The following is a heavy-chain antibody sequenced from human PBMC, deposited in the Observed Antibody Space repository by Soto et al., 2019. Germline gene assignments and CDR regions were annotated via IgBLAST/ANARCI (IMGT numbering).Heavy chain of an antibody. CDR1: GFTFDDYT. J-gene: IGHJ6*02. CDR2: ISWDGGST. D-gene: IGHD3-22*01. V-gene: IGHV3-43*01. Sequence: EVQLVESGGVVVQPGGSLRLSCAASGFTFDDYTMHWVRQAPGKGLEWVSLISWDGGSTYYADSVKGRFTISRDNSKNSLYLQMNSLRTEDTALYYCAKDISDDSSGSPYYYYYGMDVWGQGTTVTVSS. CDR3: AKDISDDSSGSPYYYYYGMDV.